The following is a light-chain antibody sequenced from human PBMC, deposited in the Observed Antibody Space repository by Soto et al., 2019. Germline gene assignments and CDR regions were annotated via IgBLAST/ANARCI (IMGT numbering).Light chain of an antibody. CDR1: SSDIGIYKY. CDR2: EVT. Sequence: QSALTQPASVSGSPGQSIAISCTGSSSDIGIYKYVSWYQQHPGKVPKLIIYEVTNRPSGVSNRFSGSKSGNTASLTISGLQAEDEADYYCCSYAGSSPVVFGGGTKLTVL. CDR3: CSYAGSSPVV. J-gene: IGLJ2*01. V-gene: IGLV2-23*02.